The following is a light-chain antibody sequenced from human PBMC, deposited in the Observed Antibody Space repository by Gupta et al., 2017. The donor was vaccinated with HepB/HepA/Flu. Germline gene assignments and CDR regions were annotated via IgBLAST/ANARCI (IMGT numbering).Light chain of an antibody. J-gene: IGKJ5*01. CDR3: QQRRTWPIT. CDR1: QSFIIY. Sequence: IVFTQSPATLSLSPGDGPTLPCTARQSFIIYLAWYQQKPGQAPRLLIYDASNRDTGIPARFSGSGSGTDFTLTISSLEPEDFAIYYCQQRRTWPITFGQGTRLEIK. V-gene: IGKV3-11*01. CDR2: DAS.